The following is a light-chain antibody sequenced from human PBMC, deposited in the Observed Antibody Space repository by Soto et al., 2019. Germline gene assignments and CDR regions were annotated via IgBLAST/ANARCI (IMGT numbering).Light chain of an antibody. CDR1: SSDVGGYNY. CDR2: DVS. V-gene: IGLV2-11*01. Sequence: QSVLTQPRSVSGSPGQSVTISCTGTSSDVGGYNYVSWYQQHPGKAPKLMIYDVSKRPSGVPDRFSGSKSGNTASLTISGLQAEDEADYYCCSYAGSSYVFGPGTKVTV. CDR3: CSYAGSSYV. J-gene: IGLJ1*01.